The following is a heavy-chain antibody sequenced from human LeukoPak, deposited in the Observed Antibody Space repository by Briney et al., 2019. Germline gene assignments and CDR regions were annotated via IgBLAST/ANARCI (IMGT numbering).Heavy chain of an antibody. CDR1: GGSFSGYY. CDR3: ARDYGDYPLDY. V-gene: IGHV4-34*01. D-gene: IGHD4-17*01. J-gene: IGHJ4*02. Sequence: SETLSLTCAVYGGSFSGYYWSRIRQPPGKGLEWIGEINHSGSTNYNPSLKSRVTISVDTSKNQFSLKLSSVTAADTAVYYCARDYGDYPLDYWGQGTLVTVSS. CDR2: INHSGST.